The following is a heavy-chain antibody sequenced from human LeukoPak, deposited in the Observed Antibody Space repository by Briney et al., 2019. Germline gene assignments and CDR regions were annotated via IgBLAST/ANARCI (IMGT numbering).Heavy chain of an antibody. CDR3: ARGRPGSGWSFDY. Sequence: PSASVKVSCKTSGYTFTTYYMHWVRQAPGQGLEWMGIINPSGGTTNYAQKFQGRVTMTRDTSTTTLYMELSSLRSEDTAVYYCARGRPGSGWSFDYWGQGTLVTVSS. J-gene: IGHJ4*02. CDR1: GYTFTTYY. D-gene: IGHD6-19*01. CDR2: INPSGGTT. V-gene: IGHV1-46*01.